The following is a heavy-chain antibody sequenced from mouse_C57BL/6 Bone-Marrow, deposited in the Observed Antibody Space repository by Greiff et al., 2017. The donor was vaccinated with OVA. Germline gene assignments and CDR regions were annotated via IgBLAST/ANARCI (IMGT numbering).Heavy chain of an antibody. CDR3: AREGPYPLYFDY. V-gene: IGHV1-20*01. J-gene: IGHJ2*01. CDR2: INPYNGDT. CDR1: GYSFTGYF. Sequence: EVQLQESGPELVKPGDSVKISCKASGYSFTGYFMNWVMQSHGKSLEWIGRINPYNGDTFYNQKFKGKATLTVDKSSSTAHMELRSLTSEDSAVYYCAREGPYPLYFDYWGQGTTLTVSS. D-gene: IGHD2-10*01.